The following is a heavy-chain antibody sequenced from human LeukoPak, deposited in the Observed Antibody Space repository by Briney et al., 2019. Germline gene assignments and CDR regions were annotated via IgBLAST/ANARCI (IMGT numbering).Heavy chain of an antibody. CDR3: ARCSRPYSSGSIDY. D-gene: IGHD6-19*01. CDR2: IYYSGST. V-gene: IGHV4-39*01. CDR1: GGSISSSSYY. Sequence: SETLSLTCTVSGGSISSSSYYWGWIRQPPGKGLEWIGSIYYSGSTYYNPSLKSRVTISVDTSKNQFSLKLSSVTAADTAVYYCARCSRPYSSGSIDYWGQGTLVTVSS. J-gene: IGHJ4*02.